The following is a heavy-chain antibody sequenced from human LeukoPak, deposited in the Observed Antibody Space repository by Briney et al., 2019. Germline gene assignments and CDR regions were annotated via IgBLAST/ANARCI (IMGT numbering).Heavy chain of an antibody. CDR1: GGSISSYY. V-gene: IGHV4-59*08. D-gene: IGHD6-13*01. CDR2: IYYSGST. J-gene: IGHJ4*02. CDR3: ARSGPCSSSWFLF. Sequence: SETPSLTCTVSGGSISSYYWSWIRQPPGKGLEWIGYIYYSGSTNYNPSLKSRVTISVDTSKNQFSLKLSSVTAADTAVYYCARSGPCSSSWFLFWGQGTLVTVSS.